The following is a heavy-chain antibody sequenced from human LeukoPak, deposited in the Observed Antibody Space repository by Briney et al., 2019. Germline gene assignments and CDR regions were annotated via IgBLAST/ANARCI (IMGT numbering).Heavy chain of an antibody. CDR3: ARDFVVVVPAAMRFYYYYGMDV. Sequence: SGGSLRLSCAASGFTFSSYEMNWVRQAPGKGLEWVSYISSSGSNIYYADSVKGRFTIARDNAKNSLYLQMNSLRAEDTAVYYCARDFVVVVPAAMRFYYYYGMDVWGQGTTVTVSS. CDR2: ISSSGSNI. CDR1: GFTFSSYE. J-gene: IGHJ6*02. D-gene: IGHD2-2*01. V-gene: IGHV3-48*03.